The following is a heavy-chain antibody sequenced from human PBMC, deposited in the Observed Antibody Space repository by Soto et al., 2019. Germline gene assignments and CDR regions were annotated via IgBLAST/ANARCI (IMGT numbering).Heavy chain of an antibody. J-gene: IGHJ4*01. CDR3: ARDIAYYDILTGYRPGGFDY. V-gene: IGHV1-69*13. Sequence: ASVKVYCKASGGTFSSYAISWVRQAPGQGLEWMGGIIPIFGTANYAQKFQGRVTITADESTSTAYMELSSLRSEDTAVYYCARDIAYYDILTGYRPGGFDYWG. D-gene: IGHD3-9*01. CDR2: IIPIFGTA. CDR1: GGTFSSYA.